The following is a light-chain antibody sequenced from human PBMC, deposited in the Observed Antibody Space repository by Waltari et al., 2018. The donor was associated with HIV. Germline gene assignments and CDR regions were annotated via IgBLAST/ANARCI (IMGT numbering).Light chain of an antibody. CDR1: DLTDYEY. CDR2: EVT. V-gene: IGLV2-14*01. CDR3: TSYISGTTPV. Sequence: QSALTQPASVSGSPGQSITISCDLTDYEYVSWYQRHPGKAPKVINEVTNRPSGLSNRFSGSKSGNTATLTISGLQPEDEADYFCTSYISGTTPVFGRGTRVTVL. J-gene: IGLJ2*01.